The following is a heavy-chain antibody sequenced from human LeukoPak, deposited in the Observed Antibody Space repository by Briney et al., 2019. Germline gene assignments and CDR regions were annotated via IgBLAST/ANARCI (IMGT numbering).Heavy chain of an antibody. CDR2: IYYSGST. Sequence: SETLSLTCTVSGGSISSYYWSWIRQPPGKGLEWIGYIYYSGSTNYNPSLKSRVTISVDTSKNQFSLKLSSVTAADTAVYYCARWDYDILTGYGPGGIDYWGQGTLVTVSS. J-gene: IGHJ4*02. CDR1: GGSISSYY. V-gene: IGHV4-59*08. D-gene: IGHD3-9*01. CDR3: ARWDYDILTGYGPGGIDY.